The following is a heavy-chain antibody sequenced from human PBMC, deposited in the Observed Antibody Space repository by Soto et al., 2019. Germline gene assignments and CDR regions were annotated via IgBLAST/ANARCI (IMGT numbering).Heavy chain of an antibody. CDR1: GFAFSSVW. CDR3: TINAAFDI. V-gene: IGHV3-15*07. CDR2: IKTKSDGGPT. Sequence: EAQLVVSGGGLVKPGGSLRLSCVASGFAFSSVWMNWVRQAPGKGLEWVGRIKTKSDGGPTDYAAPVKGRFTISRDDSKNPVYLQMNSLKTEDTGLYYCTINAAFDIWGQGTTVTVSS. J-gene: IGHJ3*02.